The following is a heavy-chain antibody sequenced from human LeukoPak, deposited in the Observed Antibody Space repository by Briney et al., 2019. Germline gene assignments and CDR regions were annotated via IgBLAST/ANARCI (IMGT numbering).Heavy chain of an antibody. Sequence: GGSLRLSCAASGFTFSGFSMSWVRQSPTKGLEWVANIKQDGGEKYYVDSVKGRFTISRDNAKNSLSLQMNNLRVEDAAVYYCARAGSHWHYVYWGQGTVVTVSS. J-gene: IGHJ4*02. CDR2: IKQDGGEK. CDR3: ARAGSHWHYVY. D-gene: IGHD3-10*01. V-gene: IGHV3-7*01. CDR1: GFTFSGFS.